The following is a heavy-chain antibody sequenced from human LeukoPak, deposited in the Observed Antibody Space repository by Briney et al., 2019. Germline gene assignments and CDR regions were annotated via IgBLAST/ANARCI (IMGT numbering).Heavy chain of an antibody. J-gene: IGHJ4*02. D-gene: IGHD3-10*01. V-gene: IGHV3-30*18. CDR3: AKERAGRVRGSPIDY. Sequence: GGSLRLSCAASGFTFSSYGMHWVRQAPGKGLEWVAVISYDGSNKYYADSVKGRFTISRDNSKNTLYLQMNSLRAEDTAVYYCAKERAGRVRGSPIDYWGQGTLVTVSS. CDR1: GFTFSSYG. CDR2: ISYDGSNK.